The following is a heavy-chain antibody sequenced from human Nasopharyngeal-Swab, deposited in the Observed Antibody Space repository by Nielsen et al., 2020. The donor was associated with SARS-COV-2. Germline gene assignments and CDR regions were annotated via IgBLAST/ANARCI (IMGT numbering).Heavy chain of an antibody. CDR3: AREGGYRYGYRLYYYGMDV. Sequence: VRQPPGKGLEWVSYISSSSGIRYYADSVKGRFSISRDNAKNSLYLQMNSLRDEDSAVYYCAREGGYRYGYRLYYYGMDVWGQGTTVTVSS. CDR2: ISSSSGIR. J-gene: IGHJ6*02. D-gene: IGHD5-18*01. V-gene: IGHV3-48*02.